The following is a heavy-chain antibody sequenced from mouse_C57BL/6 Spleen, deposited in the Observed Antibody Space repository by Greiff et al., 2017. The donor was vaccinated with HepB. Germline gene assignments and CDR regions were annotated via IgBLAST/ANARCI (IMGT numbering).Heavy chain of an antibody. V-gene: IGHV1-64*01. CDR3: ARGVRTQGDYFDD. J-gene: IGHJ2*01. D-gene: IGHD2-14*01. CDR2: IHPNSGST. Sequence: QVQLQQPGAELVKPGASVKLSCKASGYTFTSYWMHWVKQRPGQGLEWIGMIHPNSGSTNYNEKFKSKATLTVDKSSSTAYMQLSSLTSEDSAVYYCARGVRTQGDYFDDWGQGTTLTVSS. CDR1: GYTFTSYW.